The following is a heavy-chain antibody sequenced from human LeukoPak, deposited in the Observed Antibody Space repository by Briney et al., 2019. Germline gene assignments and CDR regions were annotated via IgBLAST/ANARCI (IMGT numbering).Heavy chain of an antibody. J-gene: IGHJ6*03. V-gene: IGHV3-23*01. Sequence: GGSLRLSCAASGFTFSSYGMSWVRQAPGKGLEWVSAISPSGRNTYYADSVKGRFIISRDNSKNMLYLQMSSLRAEDTAVYYCAKGGSDSSGYYSLYYYYYMDAWGKGTTVTISS. CDR2: ISPSGRNT. CDR3: AKGGSDSSGYYSLYYYYYMDA. D-gene: IGHD3-22*01. CDR1: GFTFSSYG.